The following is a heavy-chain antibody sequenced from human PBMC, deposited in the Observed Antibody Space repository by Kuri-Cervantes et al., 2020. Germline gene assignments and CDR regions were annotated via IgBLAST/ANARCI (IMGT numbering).Heavy chain of an antibody. D-gene: IGHD2-8*02. Sequence: GESLKISCAASGFTFSSYWMSWVRQAPGKGLEWVANIKQDGSEKYYADSVKGRFTISRDNSKNTLYLQMNSLRAEDTAVYYCARAFGGVYYYYGMDVRGQGTTVTVSS. CDR2: IKQDGSEK. V-gene: IGHV3-7*01. CDR3: ARAFGGVYYYYGMDV. CDR1: GFTFSSYW. J-gene: IGHJ6*02.